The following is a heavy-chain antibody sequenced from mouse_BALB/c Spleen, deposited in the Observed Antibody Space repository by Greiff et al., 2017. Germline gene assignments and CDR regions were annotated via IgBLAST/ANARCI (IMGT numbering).Heavy chain of an antibody. D-gene: IGHD2-10*02. CDR2: IYPGSGNT. J-gene: IGHJ4*01. CDR3: ARRYGAMDY. Sequence: QVQLQQSGAELVRPGTSVKISCKASGYAFTNYWLGWVKQRPGHGLEWIGDIYPGSGNTYYNEKFKGKATLTADKSSSTAYMQLSSLTSEDSAVYFCARRYGAMDYWGQGTSVTVSS. V-gene: IGHV1-63*01. CDR1: GYAFTNYW.